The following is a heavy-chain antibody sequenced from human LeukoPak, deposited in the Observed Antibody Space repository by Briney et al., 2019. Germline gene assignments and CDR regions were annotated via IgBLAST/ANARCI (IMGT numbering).Heavy chain of an antibody. CDR3: AREYNWNFTIDY. CDR2: INPNSGGT. D-gene: IGHD1-7*01. Sequence: ATVKVSCKSSGYTFTGYYMHWVRQAPGQGLEWMGWINPNSGGTNYAQKFQGRVTMTRDTSISTAYMELSRLRSDDTAVYYCAREYNWNFTIDYWGQGTLVTVSS. J-gene: IGHJ4*02. V-gene: IGHV1-2*02. CDR1: GYTFTGYY.